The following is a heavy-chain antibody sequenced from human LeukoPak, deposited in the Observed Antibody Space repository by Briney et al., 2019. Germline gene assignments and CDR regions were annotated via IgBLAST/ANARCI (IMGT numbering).Heavy chain of an antibody. CDR2: ISSSSSYI. CDR1: EFTFSTYS. CDR3: ARDMDPDYGGYPTLGY. J-gene: IGHJ2*01. V-gene: IGHV3-21*01. Sequence: PGGSLRLSCADSEFTFSTYSMTWVRQAPGKGLEWVSSISSSSSYIYYADSVKGRFTISRDNAKNSLYLQMNSLRAEDTAVYYCARDMDPDYGGYPTLGYWGRGTLVTVSS. D-gene: IGHD4-23*01.